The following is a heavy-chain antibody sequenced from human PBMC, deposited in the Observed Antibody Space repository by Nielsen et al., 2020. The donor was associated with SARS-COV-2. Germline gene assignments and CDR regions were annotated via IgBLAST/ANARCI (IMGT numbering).Heavy chain of an antibody. CDR1: GFIVSDSY. Sequence: GESLKISCAASGFIVSDSYMSWIRQTPGKGLEWISYISSSGSFTNYADSVRGRFTISRDNAKNTVYLQMNSLRAEDTAVYYCARDGVVGSTNTFDVWGQGTVVTVSS. CDR3: ARDGVVGSTNTFDV. D-gene: IGHD1-26*01. J-gene: IGHJ3*01. V-gene: IGHV3-11*06. CDR2: ISSSGSFT.